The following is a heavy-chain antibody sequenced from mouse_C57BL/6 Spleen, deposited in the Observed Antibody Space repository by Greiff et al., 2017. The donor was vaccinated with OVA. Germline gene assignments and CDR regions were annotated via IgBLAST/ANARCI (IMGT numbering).Heavy chain of an antibody. CDR1: GYTFTSYW. Sequence: QVHLHHPVSSLAPPWPPVNLHCKASGYTFTSYWMHWVKQRPGRGLEWIGRIDPNSGGTKYNEKFKSKATLTVDKPSSTAYMQLSSLTSEDSAVYYCARSDGSSPWFAYWGQGTLVTVSA. J-gene: IGHJ3*01. CDR2: IDPNSGGT. V-gene: IGHV1-72*01. D-gene: IGHD1-1*01. CDR3: ARSDGSSPWFAY.